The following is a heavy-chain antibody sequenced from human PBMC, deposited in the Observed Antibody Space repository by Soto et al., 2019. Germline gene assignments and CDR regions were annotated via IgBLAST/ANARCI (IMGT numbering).Heavy chain of an antibody. CDR3: ARDWYNWNYGSQYNWFDP. CDR1: GGTFRSYA. CDR2: ISPIFGTA. Sequence: ASVKVSFKASGGTFRSYAISWVRQAPGQGLEWMGGISPIFGTANYAQKFQGRVTITADESTSTAYMELSSLRSEDTAVYYCARDWYNWNYGSQYNWFDPWGQGTLVTVSS. D-gene: IGHD1-7*01. J-gene: IGHJ5*02. V-gene: IGHV1-69*13.